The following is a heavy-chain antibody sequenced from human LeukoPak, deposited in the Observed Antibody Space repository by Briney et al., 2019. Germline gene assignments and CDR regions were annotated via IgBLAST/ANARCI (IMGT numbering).Heavy chain of an antibody. CDR2: INHSGST. V-gene: IGHV4-34*01. Sequence: SETLSLTCAVYGGSFSGYYWSWIRQPPGKGLEWIGEINHSGSTNYNPSLKSRVTISVDTSKNQFSLKLSSVTAADTAVYYCARQSIAAAGTRDYFDYWGQGTLVTVSS. CDR3: ARQSIAAAGTRDYFDY. D-gene: IGHD6-13*01. CDR1: GGSFSGYY. J-gene: IGHJ4*02.